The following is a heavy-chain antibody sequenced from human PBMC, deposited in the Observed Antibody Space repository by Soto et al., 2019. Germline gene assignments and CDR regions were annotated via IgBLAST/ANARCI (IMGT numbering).Heavy chain of an antibody. CDR1: GFTFSSYG. V-gene: IGHV3-30*18. J-gene: IGHJ6*04. D-gene: IGHD1-1*01. CDR2: ISYDGSNK. Sequence: GGSLRLSCAASGFTFSSYGMHWVRQAPGKGLEWVAVISYDGSNKYYADSVKGRFTISRDNSKNTLYLQMNSLRAEDTAVYYCAKDPEEQRYYYYGMDVWGKGTTVTVSS. CDR3: AKDPEEQRYYYYGMDV.